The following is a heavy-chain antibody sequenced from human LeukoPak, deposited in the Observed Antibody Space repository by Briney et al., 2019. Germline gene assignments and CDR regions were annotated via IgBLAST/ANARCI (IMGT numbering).Heavy chain of an antibody. Sequence: GGSLRLSCAASGFTFSSYSMNWVRQAPGKGLEWVSSISSSSSYIYYADSVRGRFTISRDNAKNSLYLQMNSLRAEDTAVYYCARYGSYGSYFDYWGQGTLVTVSS. D-gene: IGHD5-18*01. J-gene: IGHJ4*02. V-gene: IGHV3-21*01. CDR2: ISSSSSYI. CDR1: GFTFSSYS. CDR3: ARYGSYGSYFDY.